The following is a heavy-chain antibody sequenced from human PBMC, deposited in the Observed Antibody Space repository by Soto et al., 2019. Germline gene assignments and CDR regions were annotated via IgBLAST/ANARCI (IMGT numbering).Heavy chain of an antibody. CDR2: INHSGST. Sequence: PSETLSLTCAVYGGSFSGYYWSWIRQPPGKGLEWIGEINHSGSTNYNPSLKSRVTISVDTSKNQFSLKLSSVTAADTAVYYCARGIDWNDFFDYWGQGTLVTVSS. J-gene: IGHJ4*02. CDR1: GGSFSGYY. V-gene: IGHV4-34*01. D-gene: IGHD1-1*01. CDR3: ARGIDWNDFFDY.